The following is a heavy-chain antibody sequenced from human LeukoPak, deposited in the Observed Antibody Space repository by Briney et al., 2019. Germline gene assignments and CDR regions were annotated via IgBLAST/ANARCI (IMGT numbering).Heavy chain of an antibody. V-gene: IGHV3-11*01. Sequence: KTGGSLRLSCAASGFTFSDYYMSWIRQAPGKGLEWVSYISSSGSTIYYADSVKGRFTISRDNAKNSLYLQMNSLRAEDTAVYYCARGYSYGYEHYYYMDVWGKGTTVTVSS. CDR1: GFTFSDYY. D-gene: IGHD5-18*01. CDR3: ARGYSYGYEHYYYMDV. J-gene: IGHJ6*03. CDR2: ISSSGSTI.